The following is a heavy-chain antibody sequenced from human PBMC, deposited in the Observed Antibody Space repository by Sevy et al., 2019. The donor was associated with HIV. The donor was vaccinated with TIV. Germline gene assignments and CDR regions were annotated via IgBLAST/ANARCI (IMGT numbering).Heavy chain of an antibody. V-gene: IGHV3-30*01. CDR2: ISYDGTNE. J-gene: IGHJ4*02. D-gene: IGHD6-19*01. CDR3: ARDWVSSGWYRGYYFDY. CDR1: RFTFNTYA. Sequence: RGSLRLSCAASRFTFNTYAMHWVRQAPGKGLDGVAFISYDGTNEYYADSVKGRFTISRDNSKNTLYLQMNSLRAEDTAVYYCARDWVSSGWYRGYYFDYWGQGTLVSVSS.